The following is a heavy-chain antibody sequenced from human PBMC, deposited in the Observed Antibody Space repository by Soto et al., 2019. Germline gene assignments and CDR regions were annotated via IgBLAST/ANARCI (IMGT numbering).Heavy chain of an antibody. V-gene: IGHV3-33*01. J-gene: IGHJ6*03. CDR3: AREPEGGVGDIHYYYYMDV. CDR2: IWYDGSNK. D-gene: IGHD1-26*01. CDR1: GFTFSSYG. Sequence: GESLKISCAASGFTFSSYGMHWVRQAPGKGLEWVAVIWYDGSNKYYADSVKGRFTISRDNSKTTLYLQMNSLRAEDTAGYYCAREPEGGVGDIHYYYYMDVWGKGTTVTVSS.